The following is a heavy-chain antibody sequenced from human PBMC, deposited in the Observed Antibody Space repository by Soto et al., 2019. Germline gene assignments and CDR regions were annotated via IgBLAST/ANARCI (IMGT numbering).Heavy chain of an antibody. V-gene: IGHV4-31*03. CDR1: GGSISSGGYY. CDR3: ARDPGIAAAGYYYYYGMDV. Sequence: SETLSLTCTVSGGSISSGGYYWSWIRRHPGKGLEWIGYIYYSGSTYYNPSLKSRVTISVDTSKNQFSLKLTSVTAADTAVYYCARDPGIAAAGYYYYYGMDVWGQGTTVTVSS. D-gene: IGHD6-13*01. J-gene: IGHJ6*02. CDR2: IYYSGST.